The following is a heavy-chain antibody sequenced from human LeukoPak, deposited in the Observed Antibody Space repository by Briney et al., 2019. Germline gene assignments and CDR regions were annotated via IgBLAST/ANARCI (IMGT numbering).Heavy chain of an antibody. CDR2: IYDSGTT. CDR3: SREFGREVGFDY. J-gene: IGHJ4*02. CDR1: GVSISSYY. Sequence: SETLCLTCTVSGVSISSYYWSWIRQPPGKGLEWFGYIYDSGTTNYNPSLKSRVTISVDTSKNQFPLQLSYVTAADTAAYYSSREFGREVGFDYWGQGTLVTVSS. V-gene: IGHV4-59*01. D-gene: IGHD5-24*01.